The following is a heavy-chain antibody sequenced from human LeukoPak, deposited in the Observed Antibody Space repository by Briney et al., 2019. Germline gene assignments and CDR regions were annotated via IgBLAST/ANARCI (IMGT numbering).Heavy chain of an antibody. Sequence: GGSLRLSCAASGFTFSSYAMSWVRQAPGKGLEWVSAISGSGGSTYHADSVKGRFTISRDNSKNTLYLQMNSLRAEDTAVYYCAKDWDIVVVPADAFDIWGQGTMVTVSS. D-gene: IGHD2-2*01. CDR1: GFTFSSYA. J-gene: IGHJ3*02. V-gene: IGHV3-23*01. CDR3: AKDWDIVVVPADAFDI. CDR2: ISGSGGST.